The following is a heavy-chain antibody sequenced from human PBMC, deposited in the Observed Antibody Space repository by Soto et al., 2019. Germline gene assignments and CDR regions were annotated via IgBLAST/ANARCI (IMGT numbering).Heavy chain of an antibody. CDR1: GFTFSSYA. V-gene: IGHV3-64*01. Sequence: PGGSLRLSCAASGFTFSSYAMHWVRQAPGKGLEYVSAISSNGGSTYYANSVKGRFTISRDNSKNTLYLQMGSLRAEDMAVYYCAREMAATPNYMDVWGKGTTVTVSS. CDR3: AREMAATPNYMDV. CDR2: ISSNGGST. J-gene: IGHJ6*03. D-gene: IGHD2-2*01.